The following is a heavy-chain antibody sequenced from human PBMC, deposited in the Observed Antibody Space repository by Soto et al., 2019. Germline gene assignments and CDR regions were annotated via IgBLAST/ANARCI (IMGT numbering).Heavy chain of an antibody. J-gene: IGHJ5*02. V-gene: IGHV4-38-2*01. CDR2: IYRSGST. D-gene: IGHD3-16*02. CDR1: VYSISSGYY. Sequence: PSETLSLTCAVSVYSISSGYYWGCIRQPPGKGLEWIGSIYRSGSTYYNPSLKSRVTISVDTSKNQFSLKLSSVTAADTAVYYCARAVSYTYYDYVWGSYRYRSWFDPWGQGTLVTVSS. CDR3: ARAVSYTYYDYVWGSYRYRSWFDP.